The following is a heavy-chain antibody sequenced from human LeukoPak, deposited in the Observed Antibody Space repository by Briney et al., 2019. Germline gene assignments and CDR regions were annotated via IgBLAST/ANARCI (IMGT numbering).Heavy chain of an antibody. CDR2: IIPMYGTA. D-gene: IGHD1-7*01. CDR1: GYTFTRYG. Sequence: ASVKVSCKASGYTFTRYGISWVRQAPGQGLEWMGGIIPMYGTANYAQKFQGRVTITADESTSTAYMELSSLRSEDTAVYYCARALSTGTTPSYYYYYMDVWGKGTTVTVSS. J-gene: IGHJ6*03. CDR3: ARALSTGTTPSYYYYYMDV. V-gene: IGHV1-69*13.